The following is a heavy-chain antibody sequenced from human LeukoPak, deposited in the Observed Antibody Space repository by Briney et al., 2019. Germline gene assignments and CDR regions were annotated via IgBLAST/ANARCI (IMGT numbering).Heavy chain of an antibody. CDR1: GFTFSTFA. V-gene: IGHV3-21*06. CDR3: VRDVGAVRGEVYFNY. D-gene: IGHD3-10*01. J-gene: IGHJ4*02. CDR2: ITGSGPYM. Sequence: GGSLRLSCAASGFTFSTFAMHWVRLSPGKGLEWVSSITGSGPYMLYADSVKHRFTISRDNTKNLLYLEMNSLRAEDTAMYFCVRDVGAVRGEVYFNYWGQGTLVTVSS.